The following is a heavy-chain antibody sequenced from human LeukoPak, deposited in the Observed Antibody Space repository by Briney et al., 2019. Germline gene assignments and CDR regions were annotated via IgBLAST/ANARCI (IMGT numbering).Heavy chain of an antibody. CDR2: IIPIFGTA. CDR1: GGTFSSYA. CDR3: ARALGAPDQLLGTHYYGMDV. V-gene: IGHV1-69*01. D-gene: IGHD2-2*01. Sequence: ASVKVSCKASGGTFSSYAISWARQAPGQGLEWMGGIIPIFGTANYAQKFQGRVTITADESTSTAYMELSSLRSEDTAVYYRARALGAPDQLLGTHYYGMDVWGKGTTVTVSS. J-gene: IGHJ6*04.